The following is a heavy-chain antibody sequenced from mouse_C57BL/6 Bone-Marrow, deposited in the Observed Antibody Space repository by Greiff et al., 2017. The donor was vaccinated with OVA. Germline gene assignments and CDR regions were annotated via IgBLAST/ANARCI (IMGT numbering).Heavy chain of an antibody. J-gene: IGHJ4*01. V-gene: IGHV1-50*01. CDR2: IDPSDSYT. CDR3: ARDYDYAMDY. Sequence: QVQLQQPGAELVKPGASVKLSCKASGYTFTSYWMQWVKQRPGQGLEWIVEIDPSDSYTNYNQKFKGKATLTVDTSSSTAYMQLSSLTSEDSAVYYCARDYDYAMDYWGQGTSVTVSS. D-gene: IGHD1-1*01. CDR1: GYTFTSYW.